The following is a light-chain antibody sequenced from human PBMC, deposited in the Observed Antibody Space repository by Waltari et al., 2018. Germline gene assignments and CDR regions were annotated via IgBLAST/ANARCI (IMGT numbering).Light chain of an antibody. CDR2: VNSDGSH. V-gene: IGLV4-69*01. CDR1: SGHSSNV. CDR3: QTGGHGTWV. Sequence: QLVLTQSPSASASLGASVKPTCTLSSGHSSNVIAWLQQQPEKGPRYLMKVNSDGSHSKGDEIPDRFSGSSSGAERYLTISSVQPEDEADYYCQTGGHGTWVFGGGTKPTVL. J-gene: IGLJ3*02.